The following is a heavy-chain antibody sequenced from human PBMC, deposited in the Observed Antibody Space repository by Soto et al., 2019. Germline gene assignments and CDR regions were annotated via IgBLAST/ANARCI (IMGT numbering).Heavy chain of an antibody. V-gene: IGHV4-39*01. Sequence: SETLSLTCTVSGGSISSSSYYWGWIRQPPGKGLEWIGSIYYSESTYYNPSLESRVTISVDTSKNQFSLKVSSVTVADTAVYYCARLGVYCSSTSCYGCYGMDVWGQGTTVTSP. CDR2: IYYSEST. J-gene: IGHJ6*02. D-gene: IGHD2-2*01. CDR3: ARLGVYCSSTSCYGCYGMDV. CDR1: GGSISSSSYY.